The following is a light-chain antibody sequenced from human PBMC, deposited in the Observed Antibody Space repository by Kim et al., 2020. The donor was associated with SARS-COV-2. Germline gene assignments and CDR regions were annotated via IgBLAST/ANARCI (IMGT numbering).Light chain of an antibody. Sequence: SYELTQPPSVSVAPGKTARITCGGNNIGSNSVHWYQQKPGQAPVLVIYYDSDRPSGIPERFSGSNSGNTATLTISRVEAGDEADYYCQVWDSSGDHPNWV. J-gene: IGLJ3*02. CDR1: NIGSNS. CDR2: YDS. V-gene: IGLV3-21*04. CDR3: QVWDSSGDHPNWV.